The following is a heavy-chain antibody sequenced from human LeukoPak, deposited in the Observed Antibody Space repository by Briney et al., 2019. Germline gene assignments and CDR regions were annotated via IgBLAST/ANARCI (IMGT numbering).Heavy chain of an antibody. D-gene: IGHD6-19*01. CDR3: TRDVLGHNSGVIK. CDR2: IRSKAYGGTT. CDR1: GFTFSDYT. Sequence: GGSLRLSCSTSGFTFSDYTFSWVRQAPGEGLEWVGGIRSKAYGGTTNYAACVKGRFTMSRNDSQSIAYLQMNGLKTEATGLYYCTRDVLGHNSGVIKWGQGTQVIVSS. V-gene: IGHV3-49*04. J-gene: IGHJ4*02.